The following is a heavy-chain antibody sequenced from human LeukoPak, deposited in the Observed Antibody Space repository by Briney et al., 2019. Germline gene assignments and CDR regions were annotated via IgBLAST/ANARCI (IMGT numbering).Heavy chain of an antibody. D-gene: IGHD4-17*01. V-gene: IGHV3-30*18. J-gene: IGHJ6*02. Sequence: PGRSLRLSCAASGFTFSSYGMHWVRQAPGKGLEWVAVISYDGSNKYYADSVKGRFTISRDNSKNTLYLQMNSLRAEDTAVYYCAKRPDEDYGENYYGMDVWGPGTTVTVSS. CDR2: ISYDGSNK. CDR3: AKRPDEDYGENYYGMDV. CDR1: GFTFSSYG.